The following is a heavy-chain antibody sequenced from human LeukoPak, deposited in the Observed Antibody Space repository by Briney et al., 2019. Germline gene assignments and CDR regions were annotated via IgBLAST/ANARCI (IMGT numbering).Heavy chain of an antibody. Sequence: GGSLRLSCAASGFTFSSYEMNWVRQAPGKGLEWVSYISSSGSTIYYADSVKGRFTISRDSAKNSLYLQMNSLRAEDTAVYYCAREGSFYAYGMDVWGQGTTVTVSS. J-gene: IGHJ6*02. CDR1: GFTFSSYE. D-gene: IGHD3-16*01. CDR2: ISSSGSTI. V-gene: IGHV3-48*03. CDR3: AREGSFYAYGMDV.